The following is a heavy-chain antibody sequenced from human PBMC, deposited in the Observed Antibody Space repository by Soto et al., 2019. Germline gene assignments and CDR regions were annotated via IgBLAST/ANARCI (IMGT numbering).Heavy chain of an antibody. CDR2: IYYSGST. CDR3: ARGQYCGGDCYPAYYFDY. CDR1: GGSISSYY. D-gene: IGHD2-21*02. Sequence: QVQLQESGPGLVKPSETLSLTCTVSGGSISSYYWSWIRQPPGKGLEWIGYIYYSGSTNYNPSLKSRVTISVDTSKNQYSLKLSSVTAADTAVYYCARGQYCGGDCYPAYYFDYWGQGTLVTVSS. V-gene: IGHV4-59*01. J-gene: IGHJ4*02.